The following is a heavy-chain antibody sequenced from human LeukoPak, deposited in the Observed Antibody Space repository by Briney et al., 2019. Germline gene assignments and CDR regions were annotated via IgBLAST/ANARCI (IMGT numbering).Heavy chain of an antibody. V-gene: IGHV1-46*01. J-gene: IGHJ4*02. Sequence: GASVKVSCKASGYTFTSYDINWVRQATGQGLEWMGIINPSGGSTSYAQKFQGRVTMTRDTSTSTVYMELSSLRSEDTAVYYCARGEVVIEAFLDYWGQGTLVTVSS. CDR3: ARGEVVIEAFLDY. D-gene: IGHD3-22*01. CDR1: GYTFTSYD. CDR2: INPSGGST.